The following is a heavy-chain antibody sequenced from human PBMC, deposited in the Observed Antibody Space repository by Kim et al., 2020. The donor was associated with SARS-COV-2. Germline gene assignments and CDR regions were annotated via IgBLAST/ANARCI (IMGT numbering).Heavy chain of an antibody. J-gene: IGHJ6*03. V-gene: IGHV1-8*01. CDR2: MNPDSGNV. Sequence: ASVKVSCRASGYTFSNYDINWVRQAPGQGLEWMGWMNPDSGNVGYAPKFRGRVTMTGDTSKSIAYMELNSLRSDDTAVYYCARGGLRHDFWSGYYRYDYM. CDR1: GYTFSNYD. CDR3: ARGGLRHDFWSGYYRYDYM. D-gene: IGHD3-3*01.